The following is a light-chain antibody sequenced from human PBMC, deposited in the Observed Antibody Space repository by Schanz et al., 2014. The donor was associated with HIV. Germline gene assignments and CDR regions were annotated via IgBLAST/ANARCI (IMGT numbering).Light chain of an antibody. CDR1: SSDVGSYNL. CDR3: SSYTSSRTWV. CDR2: DVN. J-gene: IGLJ3*02. Sequence: QSVLTQSASVSGSPGQSITISCTGTSSDVGSYNLVSWYQQHPGKAPKLMIYDVNNRPSGVSDRFSGSKSGNTASLTISGLQAEDEADYYCSSYTSSRTWVFGGGTKLTVL. V-gene: IGLV2-14*02.